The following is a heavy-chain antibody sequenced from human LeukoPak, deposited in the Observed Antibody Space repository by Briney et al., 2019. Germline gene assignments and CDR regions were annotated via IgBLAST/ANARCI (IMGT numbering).Heavy chain of an antibody. CDR2: IYYSGST. V-gene: IGHV4-59*01. J-gene: IGHJ4*02. D-gene: IGHD2-2*01. CDR3: ARGYCSSTSCYAGPIDY. CDR1: GGSISSYY. Sequence: SETLSLTCTVSGGSISSYYWSWIRQPPGKGLEWIGYIYYSGSTNYSPSLKSRVTISVDTSKNQFSLKLSSVTAADTAVYYCARGYCSSTSCYAGPIDYWGQGTLVTVSS.